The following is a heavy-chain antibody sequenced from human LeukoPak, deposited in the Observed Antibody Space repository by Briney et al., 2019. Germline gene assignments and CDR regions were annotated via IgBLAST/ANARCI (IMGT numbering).Heavy chain of an antibody. V-gene: IGHV4-39*01. CDR2: IYYSGST. J-gene: IGHJ6*03. CDR3: ARDSVVTIRYYYYYYMDV. D-gene: IGHD5-12*01. CDR1: GGSISSSSYY. Sequence: SETLSLTCTVSGGSISSSSYYWGWIRQPPGKGLEWIGSIYYSGSTYYNPSLKSRVTISVDTSKNQFSLKLSSVTAADTAVYYCARDSVVTIRYYYYYYMDVWGKGTTVTVSS.